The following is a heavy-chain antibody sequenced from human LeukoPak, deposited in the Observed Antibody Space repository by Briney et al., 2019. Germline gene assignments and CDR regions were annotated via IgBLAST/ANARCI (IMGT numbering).Heavy chain of an antibody. CDR3: ARATWDPNYYYYMDV. Sequence: GGSLRLSCAASGFTVSSNYMSWVRQAPGKGLEWVSVIYSGGSTYYADSVKGRFTISRGNSKNTLYLQMNSLRAEDTAVYYCARATWDPNYYYYMDVWGKGTTVTISS. J-gene: IGHJ6*03. V-gene: IGHV3-66*01. CDR1: GFTVSSNY. CDR2: IYSGGST. D-gene: IGHD1-26*01.